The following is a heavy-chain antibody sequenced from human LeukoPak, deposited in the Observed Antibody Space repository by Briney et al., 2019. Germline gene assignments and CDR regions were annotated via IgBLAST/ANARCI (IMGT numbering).Heavy chain of an antibody. CDR1: GYTFTSYY. CDR2: VNPSGGST. Sequence: ASVKISCKASGYTFTSYYMHWVRQAPGQGLEWMGIVNPSGGSTRYAQKIQGRVTMTRDASTSTVYMELSSLRSEDTAVYYCAREMATIVKDYYYYGMDVWGQGTTVTVSS. J-gene: IGHJ6*02. V-gene: IGHV1-46*01. D-gene: IGHD5-24*01. CDR3: AREMATIVKDYYYYGMDV.